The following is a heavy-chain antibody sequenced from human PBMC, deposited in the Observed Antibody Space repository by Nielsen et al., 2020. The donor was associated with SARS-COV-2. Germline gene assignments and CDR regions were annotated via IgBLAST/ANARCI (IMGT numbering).Heavy chain of an antibody. CDR3: AKDQFSLNHGAFDI. V-gene: IGHV3-30*18. CDR2: ISYDGSNK. Sequence: LSLTCAASGFTFSSYGMHWVRRAPGKGLEWVAVISYDGSNKYYADSVKGRFTISRDNPKNTLYLQMNSLRAEDTAVYYCAKDQFSLNHGAFDIWGQGTMVTVSS. CDR1: GFTFSSYG. D-gene: IGHD1-14*01. J-gene: IGHJ3*02.